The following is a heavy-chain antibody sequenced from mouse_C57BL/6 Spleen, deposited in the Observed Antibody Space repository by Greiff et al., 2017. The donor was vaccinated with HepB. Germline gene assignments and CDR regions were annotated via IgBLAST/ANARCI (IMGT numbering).Heavy chain of an antibody. CDR1: GYTFTDYE. CDR3: TRHSYVSSYGAY. J-gene: IGHJ3*01. Sequence: QVQLQQSGAELVRPGASVTLSCKASGYTFTDYEMHWVKQTPVHGLEWIGAIDPETGGTAYNQKFKGKAILTADKSSSTAYMELRSLTSEDSAVYYCTRHSYVSSYGAYWGQGTLFTVSA. D-gene: IGHD1-1*01. CDR2: IDPETGGT. V-gene: IGHV1-15*01.